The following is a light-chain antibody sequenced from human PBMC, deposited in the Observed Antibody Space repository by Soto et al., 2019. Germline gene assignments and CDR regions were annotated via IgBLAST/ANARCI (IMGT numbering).Light chain of an antibody. Sequence: DIKMTQSPSSLSASVGDRVTITCRASQGISHYLAWYQQKPGKVPKLLIYAASTLQSGVPSRFSGSGSGTDFTLTISSLQPEDVATYYCQKYNSAPLTFGGGTKVEIK. CDR3: QKYNSAPLT. CDR1: QGISHY. V-gene: IGKV1-27*01. J-gene: IGKJ4*01. CDR2: AAS.